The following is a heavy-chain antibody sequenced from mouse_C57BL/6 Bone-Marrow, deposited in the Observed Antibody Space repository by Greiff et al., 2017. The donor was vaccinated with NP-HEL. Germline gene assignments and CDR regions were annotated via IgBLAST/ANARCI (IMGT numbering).Heavy chain of an antibody. V-gene: IGHV1-64*01. Sequence: QVQLQQPGAELVKPGASVKLSCKASGYTFTSYWMHWVKQRPGQGLEWIGMIHPNSGSTNYNEKFKSKATLTVDKSSSTAYIQLSSLTSEDSAVYYCARYYYGSSDWYFDVWGTGTTVTVSS. J-gene: IGHJ1*03. D-gene: IGHD1-1*01. CDR1: GYTFTSYW. CDR2: IHPNSGST. CDR3: ARYYYGSSDWYFDV.